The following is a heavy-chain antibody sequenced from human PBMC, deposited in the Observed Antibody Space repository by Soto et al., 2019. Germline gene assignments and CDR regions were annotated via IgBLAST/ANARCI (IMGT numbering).Heavy chain of an antibody. CDR2: ISKDAANK. J-gene: IGHJ4*02. V-gene: IGHV3-30-3*01. CDR1: EFTLFNYA. CDR3: ARDRRNYDSSAPHAH. D-gene: IGHD3-22*01. Sequence: GCSTELSSESSEFTLFNYAMTWAGQAPGKGLEWVAVISKDAANKYYADSVKGRFTISRDNPKNTLYLQLNSLRVEDMAIYYCARDRRNYDSSAPHAHWGQGTLVTVSS.